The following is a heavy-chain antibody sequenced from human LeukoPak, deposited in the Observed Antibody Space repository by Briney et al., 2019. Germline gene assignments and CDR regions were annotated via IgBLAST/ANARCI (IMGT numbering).Heavy chain of an antibody. CDR3: ARGMEYYGSGSQYDYYYYYGMDV. CDR1: GGSFSGYY. Sequence: SETLSLTCAVYGGSFSGYYWSWIRQPPGKGLEWIGYIYYSGSTNYNPSLKSRVTISVDTSKNQFSLKLSSVTAADTAVYYCARGMEYYGSGSQYDYYYYYGMDVWGQGTTVTVSS. CDR2: IYYSGST. J-gene: IGHJ6*02. V-gene: IGHV4-59*01. D-gene: IGHD3-10*01.